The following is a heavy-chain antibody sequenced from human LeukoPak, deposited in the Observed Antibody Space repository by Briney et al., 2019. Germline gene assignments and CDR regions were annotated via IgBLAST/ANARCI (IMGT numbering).Heavy chain of an antibody. CDR3: ARLQTSMVRGVIDSYGMDV. CDR2: ISSDGSNQ. D-gene: IGHD3-10*01. Sequence: QSGGSLRLSCTASEFTFSNYLMHWVRQAPGKGLEWVAVISSDGSNQYYTDSLKGRFTISRDNAKNSLYLQMNSLRAEDTAVYYCARLQTSMVRGVIDSYGMDVWGQGTTVTVSS. CDR1: EFTFSNYL. J-gene: IGHJ6*02. V-gene: IGHV3-30-3*01.